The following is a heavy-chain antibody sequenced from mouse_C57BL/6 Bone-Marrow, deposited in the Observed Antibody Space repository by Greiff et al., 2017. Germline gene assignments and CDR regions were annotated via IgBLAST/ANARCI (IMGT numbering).Heavy chain of an antibody. V-gene: IGHV1-64*01. CDR1: GYTFTSYW. CDR2: IHPNSGST. D-gene: IGHD2-5*01. Sequence: QVQLQQPGAELVKPGASVKLSCKASGYTFTSYWMHWVKQRPGQGLEWIGMIHPNSGSTNYNEKFKSKATLTVDKSSSTAYMQLSSLTSEDSAVYYCARSPYYSNFYYAMDYWGQGTSVTVSS. CDR3: ARSPYYSNFYYAMDY. J-gene: IGHJ4*01.